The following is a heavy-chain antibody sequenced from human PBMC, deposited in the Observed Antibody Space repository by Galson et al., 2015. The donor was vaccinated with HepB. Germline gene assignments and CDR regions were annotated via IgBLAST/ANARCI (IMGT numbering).Heavy chain of an antibody. D-gene: IGHD3-22*01. V-gene: IGHV3-53*01. CDR2: IYSGGST. J-gene: IGHJ4*02. CDR1: GFTVSSNY. Sequence: SLRLSCAASGFTVSSNYMSWVRQAPGKGLEWVSVIYSGGSTYYADSVKGRFTISRDNSKNTLYLQMNSLRAEDTAVYYCAKYGTSGYPWGYEYWGQGTLVTVSS. CDR3: AKYGTSGYPWGYEY.